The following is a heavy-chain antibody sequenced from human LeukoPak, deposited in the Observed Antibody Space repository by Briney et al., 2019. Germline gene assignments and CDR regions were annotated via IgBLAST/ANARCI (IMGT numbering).Heavy chain of an antibody. CDR1: GGSISSSSYY. CDR3: ASGSPLLWFGELSYFDY. D-gene: IGHD3-10*01. V-gene: IGHV4-39*07. Sequence: IPSETLSLTCTVSGGSISSSSYYWGWIRQPPGKGLEWIGSIYYSGSTYYNPSLKSRVTISVDTSKNQFSLKLSSVTAADTAVYYCASGSPLLWFGELSYFDYWGQGTLVTVSS. J-gene: IGHJ4*02. CDR2: IYYSGST.